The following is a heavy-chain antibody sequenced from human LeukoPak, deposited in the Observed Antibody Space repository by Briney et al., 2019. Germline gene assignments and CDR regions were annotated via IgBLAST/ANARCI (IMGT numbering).Heavy chain of an antibody. V-gene: IGHV3-23*01. CDR3: ATEPTVVIIGGLFDY. D-gene: IGHD4-23*01. J-gene: IGHJ4*02. CDR2: ISGSGGTT. Sequence: GGSLRLSCAASGFTFSNYGMSWVRQAPGKGLEWVSGISGSGGTTYYADSVKGRFTISRDNSKNTLYLQMNSLRAEDTAVYYCATEPTVVIIGGLFDYWGQGTLVTVSS. CDR1: GFTFSNYG.